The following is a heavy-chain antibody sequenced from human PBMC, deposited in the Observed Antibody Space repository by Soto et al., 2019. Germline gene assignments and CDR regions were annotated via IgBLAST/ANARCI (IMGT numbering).Heavy chain of an antibody. CDR3: ARGVYGSGNYYTGPSAFDI. D-gene: IGHD3-10*01. V-gene: IGHV1-69*06. CDR1: GGTLSDHG. J-gene: IGHJ3*02. Sequence: QVQLEQSGAEVKKPGSSVKVSCKASGGTLSDHGVAWLRQAPGQGLEWMGGTIPVFNTAKYAQKFQGRVTVTADKFTNIAYVELSSLRFEDTDFYFCARGVYGSGNYYTGPSAFDIWGQGTMVIVSS. CDR2: TIPVFNTA.